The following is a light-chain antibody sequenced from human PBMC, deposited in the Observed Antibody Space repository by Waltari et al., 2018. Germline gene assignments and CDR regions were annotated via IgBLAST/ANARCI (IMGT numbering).Light chain of an antibody. J-gene: IGKJ2*01. CDR2: SAS. Sequence: EIVMPQSPVTLSVSPGERATLSCRASQSVSTNLAWYRQRPGQAPRLLMYSASTRASGLPARFSGSGSGTEFTLTISSLHSEDFAVYYCQQYNDWPRTFGQGTKLEI. CDR3: QQYNDWPRT. CDR1: QSVSTN. V-gene: IGKV3-15*01.